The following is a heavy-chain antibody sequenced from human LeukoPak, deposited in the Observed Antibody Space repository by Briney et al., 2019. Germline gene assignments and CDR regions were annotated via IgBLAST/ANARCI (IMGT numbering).Heavy chain of an antibody. D-gene: IGHD6-13*01. CDR1: GFTVSSNY. CDR3: ATPGYNSSWYEVGAFDI. V-gene: IGHV3-53*01. J-gene: IGHJ3*02. CDR2: IYSGGST. Sequence: GGSLRLSCAASGFTVSSNYMSWVRQAPGKGLEWVSVIYSGGSTYYADSVKGRVTISRDNSKNTLYLQMNSLRAEDTAVYYCATPGYNSSWYEVGAFDIWGQGTMVTVSS.